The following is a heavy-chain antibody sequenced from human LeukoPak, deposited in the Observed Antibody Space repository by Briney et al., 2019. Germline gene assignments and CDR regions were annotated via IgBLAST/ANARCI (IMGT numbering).Heavy chain of an antibody. CDR3: ARLGGDGFDY. D-gene: IGHD4-17*01. V-gene: IGHV4-59*08. CDR1: GGSISSYY. Sequence: SETLSLTCTVSGGSISSYYWSWIRQPPGKGLEWIGYIFYSGSSTYNPSLKSRVTISVDTSENQFSLQLRSVTAADTAVYFCARLGGDGFDYWGLGTLITVSS. CDR2: IFYSGSS. J-gene: IGHJ4*02.